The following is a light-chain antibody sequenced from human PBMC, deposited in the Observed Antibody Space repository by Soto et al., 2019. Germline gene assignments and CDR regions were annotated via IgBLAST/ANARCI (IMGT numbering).Light chain of an antibody. CDR2: KAS. J-gene: IGKJ1*01. V-gene: IGKV1-5*03. CDR1: QSIGSW. Sequence: DIQMTQSPSTLSASVGDRVTITCRASQSIGSWLAWYQQKPGKAPKLLIYKASSLESGVPSRFSGSGSGTEFNLTISSLQPDDFAGYYCQQYGSYSPWTFGQGTKVEIK. CDR3: QQYGSYSPWT.